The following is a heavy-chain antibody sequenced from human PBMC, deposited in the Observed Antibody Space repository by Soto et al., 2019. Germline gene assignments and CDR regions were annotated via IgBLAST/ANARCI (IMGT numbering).Heavy chain of an antibody. Sequence: SETLSLTCTVSGGSISSGDYYWSWIRQPPGKGLEWIGYIYYSGSTYYNPSLKSRVTISADTSKNQFSLKLSSVTAADTAVYYCASPRLLWFGESYGMDVWGQGTTVTVSS. D-gene: IGHD3-10*01. J-gene: IGHJ6*02. CDR1: GGSISSGDYY. V-gene: IGHV4-30-4*01. CDR3: ASPRLLWFGESYGMDV. CDR2: IYYSGST.